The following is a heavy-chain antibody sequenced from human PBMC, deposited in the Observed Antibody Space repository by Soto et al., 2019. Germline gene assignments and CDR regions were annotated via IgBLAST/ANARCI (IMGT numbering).Heavy chain of an antibody. D-gene: IGHD4-4*01. CDR2: VHPNSGGT. CDR1: GYTFSVYH. CDR3: AKELQRGVDV. J-gene: IGHJ6*02. V-gene: IGHV1-2*02. Sequence: ASVKLSCKASGYTFSVYHMHWVRQAPGQGLEWMGWVHPNSGGTNYAQSFEGRVTMTRDTSINTAYMELSRLTSDDTAVYYCAKELQRGVDVWGQGTTVTVSS.